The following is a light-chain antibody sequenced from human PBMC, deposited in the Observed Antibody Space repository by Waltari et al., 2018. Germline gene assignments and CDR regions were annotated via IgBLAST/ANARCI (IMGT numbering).Light chain of an antibody. CDR3: QQSNNFPYT. Sequence: AIQLTQSPSSLSASVGDRVTITCRATQGISNYLIWYRQKPGKAPEVLIYETSTLTSGVPSRFSGSGSGTDFTLTISSLQPEDFATYFCQQSNNFPYTFGQGTKLEIK. CDR1: QGISNY. V-gene: IGKV1D-13*01. J-gene: IGKJ2*01. CDR2: ETS.